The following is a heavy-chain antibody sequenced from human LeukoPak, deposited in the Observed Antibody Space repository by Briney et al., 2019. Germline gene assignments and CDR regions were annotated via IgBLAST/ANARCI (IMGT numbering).Heavy chain of an antibody. V-gene: IGHV1-69*01. CDR1: GGTFSSYA. CDR2: IIPIFGTA. CDR3: ARGLKGATVVTPFDY. D-gene: IGHD4-23*01. J-gene: IGHJ4*02. Sequence: SVKVSCKASGGTFSSYAISWVRQAPGQGLEWMGGIIPIFGTANYAQKFQGRVTITANESTSTAYMELSSLRSEDTAVYYCARGLKGATVVTPFDYWGQGTLVTVSS.